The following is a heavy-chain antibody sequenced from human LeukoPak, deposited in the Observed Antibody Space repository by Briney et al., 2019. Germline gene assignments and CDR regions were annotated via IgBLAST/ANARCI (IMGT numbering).Heavy chain of an antibody. J-gene: IGHJ4*02. CDR2: IHRGGTT. CDR3: AKSIAVAGTWIDN. D-gene: IGHD6-19*01. Sequence: SETLSLTCTVSGDSINYASYWGWMRQTPGQGLEWIGSIHRGGTTYFNPSLKSRVTMSIDLSKNQFSLKLTSVAAADSAMYYCAKSIAVAGTWIDNWGQGTLVLVSS. V-gene: IGHV4-38-2*02. CDR1: GDSINYASY.